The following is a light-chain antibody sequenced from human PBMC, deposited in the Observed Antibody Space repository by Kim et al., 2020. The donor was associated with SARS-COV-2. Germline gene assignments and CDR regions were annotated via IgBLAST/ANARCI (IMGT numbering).Light chain of an antibody. CDR2: KAS. CDR3: QQYNSYSRT. CDR1: QSISSW. V-gene: IGKV1-5*03. Sequence: DIQMTQSPSTLSASVGDRVTITCRASQSISSWLAWYQQKPGKAPKVLIYKASSLESGVPSRFSGSGSGTEFTLTISSLQPDDFATYYCQQYNSYSRTFGQGTNVDIK. J-gene: IGKJ1*01.